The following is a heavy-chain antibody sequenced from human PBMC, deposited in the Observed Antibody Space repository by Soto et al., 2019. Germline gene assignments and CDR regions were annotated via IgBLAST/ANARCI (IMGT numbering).Heavy chain of an antibody. CDR2: FDPEDGET. J-gene: IGHJ6*02. CDR1: GYTLTELS. D-gene: IGHD3-10*01. CDR3: ATATMVRGVNRDHYYYYYGMDV. Sequence: GASVKVSRKVSGYTLTELSMHWVLPAPGKRLEGVGGFDPEDGETIYAQKFQGRVTMTEDTSTDTAYMELSSLRSEDTAVYYCATATMVRGVNRDHYYYYYGMDVWGQGTTVTVSS. V-gene: IGHV1-24*01.